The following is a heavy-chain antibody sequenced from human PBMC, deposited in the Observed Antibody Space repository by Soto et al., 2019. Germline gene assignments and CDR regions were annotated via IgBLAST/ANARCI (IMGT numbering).Heavy chain of an antibody. J-gene: IGHJ6*02. CDR1: GFTFSSYA. Sequence: AGGSLRLSCAASGFTFSSYAMHWVRQAPGKGLEWVAVISYDGSNKYYADSVKGRFTISRDNSKNTLYLQMNSLRAEDTAVYYCARSYYYEIIYYYYGMDVWGQGTTVTVSS. V-gene: IGHV3-30-3*01. D-gene: IGHD3-22*01. CDR3: ARSYYYEIIYYYYGMDV. CDR2: ISYDGSNK.